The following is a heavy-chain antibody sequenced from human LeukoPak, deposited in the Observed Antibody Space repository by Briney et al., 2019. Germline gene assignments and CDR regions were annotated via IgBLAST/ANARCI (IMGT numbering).Heavy chain of an antibody. CDR2: IYSSGST. V-gene: IGHV4-4*07. CDR1: GDSFSSYY. J-gene: IGHJ4*02. D-gene: IGHD2-15*01. CDR3: AREAYCSGGSCYSFISY. Sequence: ETLSLTCTVSGDSFSSYYWSWIRQPAGKGLEWIGRIYSSGSTNYNPSLKSRVTMSVDTSKNQFSLKLSSVTAADTAVYYCAREAYCSGGSCYSFISYWGQGTLVTVSS.